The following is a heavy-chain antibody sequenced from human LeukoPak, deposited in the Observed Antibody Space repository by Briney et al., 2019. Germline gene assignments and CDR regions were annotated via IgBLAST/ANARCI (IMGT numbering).Heavy chain of an antibody. CDR3: ASAPAVVTNYFDY. V-gene: IGHV4-31*03. CDR2: IYYSGST. Sequence: SETLSLTCTVSGGSISSGGYYWSWIRQHPGKGLEWIGYIYYSGSTYYNPSLKSRVTISVDTSKNQFSLKLSSVTAADTAVYYCASAPAVVTNYFDYWGQGTLVTVSS. J-gene: IGHJ4*02. D-gene: IGHD2-21*02. CDR1: GGSISSGGYY.